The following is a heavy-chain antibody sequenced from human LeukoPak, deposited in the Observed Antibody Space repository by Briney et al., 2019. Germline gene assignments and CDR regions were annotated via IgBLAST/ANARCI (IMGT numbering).Heavy chain of an antibody. D-gene: IGHD2-2*01. Sequence: GGSLRLSCAASGFTFSDYYMSWIRQAPGKGLEWVSYISSSGSTIYYADSVKGRFTISRDNAKNSLYLQMNSLRAEDTAVYYCARDTSYQLLFSLAFDTWGQGTMVTVSS. V-gene: IGHV3-11*04. J-gene: IGHJ3*02. CDR2: ISSSGSTI. CDR1: GFTFSDYY. CDR3: ARDTSYQLLFSLAFDT.